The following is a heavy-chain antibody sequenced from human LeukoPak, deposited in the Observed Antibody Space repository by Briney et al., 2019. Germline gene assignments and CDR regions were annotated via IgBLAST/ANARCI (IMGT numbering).Heavy chain of an antibody. CDR3: ARAPEEMVAASFDP. CDR1: GYTFTGYY. Sequence: GASVKVSCKASGYTFTGYYMHWVRQAPGQGLEWMGWISAYNGNTNYAQKLQGRVTMTTDTSTSTAYMELRSLRSDDTAVYYCARAPEEMVAASFDPWGQGTLVTVSS. V-gene: IGHV1-18*04. D-gene: IGHD2-15*01. J-gene: IGHJ5*02. CDR2: ISAYNGNT.